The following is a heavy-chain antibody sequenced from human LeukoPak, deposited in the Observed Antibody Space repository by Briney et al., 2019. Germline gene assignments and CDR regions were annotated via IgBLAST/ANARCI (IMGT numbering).Heavy chain of an antibody. Sequence: ETQSLTCTVSGGSISSYYWSWIRQPPGKGLEWIGYIYYSGSTNYNPSLKSRVTISVDTSKNQFSLKLSSVTAADTAVYYCARAGYSSGWYTWFDPWLEGTLLGVSS. D-gene: IGHD6-19*01. J-gene: IGHJ5*02. V-gene: IGHV4-59*01. CDR1: GGSISSYY. CDR2: IYYSGST. CDR3: ARAGYSSGWYTWFDP.